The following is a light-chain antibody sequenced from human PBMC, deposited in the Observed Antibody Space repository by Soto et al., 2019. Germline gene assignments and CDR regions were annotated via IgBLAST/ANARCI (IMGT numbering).Light chain of an antibody. Sequence: QSALTQPRSVSGSPGQSVTISCTGTSSDVGTYNYVSWYQQHPGKAPKLMIYDVSQRPSGVPDRFSGSKSGNTASLTISGLQAEDEPEYYCCSYAGSYTPVFGGAAKLTVL. CDR1: SSDVGTYNY. V-gene: IGLV2-11*01. CDR3: CSYAGSYTPV. J-gene: IGLJ2*01. CDR2: DVS.